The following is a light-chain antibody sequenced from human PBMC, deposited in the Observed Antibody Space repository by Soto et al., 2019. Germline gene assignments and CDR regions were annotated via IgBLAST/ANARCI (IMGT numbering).Light chain of an antibody. CDR2: GGS. CDR1: QSLHSKY. CDR3: QHYDASQWT. Sequence: EIVLTQSPGTLSLAPGERATLSCRAGQSLHSKYFTWYQQIPGQAPRLLIYGGSNRATGIPDRFSGSGSGTDFTLTISRLEPEDFAVYYCQHYDASQWTFGQGTMVDIK. V-gene: IGKV3-20*01. J-gene: IGKJ1*01.